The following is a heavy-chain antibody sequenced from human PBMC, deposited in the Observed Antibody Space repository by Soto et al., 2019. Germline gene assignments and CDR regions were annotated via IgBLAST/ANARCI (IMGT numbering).Heavy chain of an antibody. CDR2: IYYSGST. CDR3: ASSSWSPFFSFPPNYYYYYYMDV. J-gene: IGHJ6*03. CDR1: GGSISSGGYY. Sequence: SETLSLTCTVSGGSISSGGYYWSWIRQHPGKGLEWIGYIYYSGSTNYNPSLKSRVTISVDTSKNQFSLKLSSVTAADTAVYYCASSSWSPFFSFPPNYYYYYYMDVWGKGTTVTVSS. V-gene: IGHV4-61*08. D-gene: IGHD6-13*01.